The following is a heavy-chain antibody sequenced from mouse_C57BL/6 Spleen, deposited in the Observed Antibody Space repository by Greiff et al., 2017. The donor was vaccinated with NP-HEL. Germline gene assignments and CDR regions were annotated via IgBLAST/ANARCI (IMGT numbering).Heavy chain of an antibody. Sequence: QVQLKQPGAELVRPGSSVKLSCKASGYTFTSYWMHWVKQRPIQGLEWIGNIDPSDSETHYNPKFKDQATLTVDKSSSTAYMQLSSLTSEDAAVYYCAREATMVYFDDWGKGTTLTVSS. D-gene: IGHD2-1*01. CDR2: IDPSDSET. J-gene: IGHJ2*01. V-gene: IGHV1-52*01. CDR3: AREATMVYFDD. CDR1: GYTFTSYW.